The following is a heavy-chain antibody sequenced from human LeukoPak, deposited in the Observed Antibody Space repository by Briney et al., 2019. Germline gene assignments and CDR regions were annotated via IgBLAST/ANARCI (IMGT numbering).Heavy chain of an antibody. CDR3: ARGGRLELLVYFYYYMDV. Sequence: ASVTVSCKASGYIFSGYYMHWVRQAPGQGLEWMGWINPNSGGTNYAQKFQGRVTMTRDTSISTAYMELSRLRSDDTAVYYCARGGRLELLVYFYYYMDVWGKGTTVTVSS. D-gene: IGHD1-26*01. J-gene: IGHJ6*03. V-gene: IGHV1-2*02. CDR1: GYIFSGYY. CDR2: INPNSGGT.